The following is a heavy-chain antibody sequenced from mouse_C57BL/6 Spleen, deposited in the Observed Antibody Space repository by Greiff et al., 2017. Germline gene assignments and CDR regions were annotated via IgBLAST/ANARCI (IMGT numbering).Heavy chain of an antibody. CDR3: ARSTFITTVVANWYFDV. V-gene: IGHV1-64*01. J-gene: IGHJ1*03. CDR1: GYTFTSYW. CDR2: IHPNSGST. D-gene: IGHD1-1*01. Sequence: QVQLQQPGAELVKSGASVKLSCKASGYTFTSYWMHWVKQRPGQGLEWIGMIHPNSGSTNYNEKFKSKATLTVDKSSSTAYMQLSSLTSEDSAVXYCARSTFITTVVANWYFDVGGTGTTVTVSS.